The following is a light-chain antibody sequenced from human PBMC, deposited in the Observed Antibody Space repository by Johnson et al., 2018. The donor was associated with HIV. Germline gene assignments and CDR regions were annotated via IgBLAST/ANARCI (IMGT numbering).Light chain of an antibody. CDR2: ENN. CDR3: GTWDSSLSAGGV. V-gene: IGLV1-51*02. CDR1: SSNIGTYY. Sequence: QSVLTQPPSVSAAPGQKVTISCSGTSSNIGTYYVSWYQHLPGTAPKLLIYENNKRPSGIPDRFSGSKSGTSATLGITGLQTGDEADYYCGTWDSSLSAGGVFGTGTKVTVL. J-gene: IGLJ1*01.